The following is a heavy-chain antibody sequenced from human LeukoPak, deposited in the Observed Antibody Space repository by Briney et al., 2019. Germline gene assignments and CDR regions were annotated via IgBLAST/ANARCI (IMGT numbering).Heavy chain of an antibody. Sequence: GGSLRLSCAASGFTFSSYSMNRVRQAPGKGLEWVSSISSSSSYIYYADSVKGRFTISRDNAKNSLYLQMNSLRAEDTAVYYCARDQQKVVVPSASWFDPWGQGTLVTVSS. CDR3: ARDQQKVVVPSASWFDP. J-gene: IGHJ5*02. CDR1: GFTFSSYS. CDR2: ISSSSSYI. D-gene: IGHD2-2*01. V-gene: IGHV3-21*01.